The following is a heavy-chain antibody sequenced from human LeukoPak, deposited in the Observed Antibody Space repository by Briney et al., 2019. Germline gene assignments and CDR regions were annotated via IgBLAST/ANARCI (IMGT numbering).Heavy chain of an antibody. CDR1: GFTFSSYA. CDR3: ARDHDSSGYYSRPYYFDY. CDR2: ISGSGGST. D-gene: IGHD3-22*01. J-gene: IGHJ4*02. Sequence: GGSLRLSCAASGFTFSSYAMSWVRQAPGKGLEWVSAISGSGGSTYYADSVKGRFTISRDNSRNTLYLQMNSLRAEDTAVYCCARDHDSSGYYSRPYYFDYWGQGTLVTVSS. V-gene: IGHV3-23*01.